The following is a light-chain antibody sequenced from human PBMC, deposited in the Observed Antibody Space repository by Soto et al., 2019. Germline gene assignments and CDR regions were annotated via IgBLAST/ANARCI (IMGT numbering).Light chain of an antibody. CDR3: CSFGSSATI. J-gene: IGLJ2*01. V-gene: IGLV2-23*02. CDR2: EVT. CDR1: SSDIGSYDL. Sequence: QSALTQHASVSGSPGQSITISCNGTSSDIGSYDLLSWYQQHPGKAPKLMIYEVTKRPAGVSDRFSGSKSANTASLTISGLQVADEADYYCCSFGSSATIFGGGTKLTVL.